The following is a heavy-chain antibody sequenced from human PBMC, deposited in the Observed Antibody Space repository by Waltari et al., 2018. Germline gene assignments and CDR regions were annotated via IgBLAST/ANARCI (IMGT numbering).Heavy chain of an antibody. CDR3: ASHLEDFYYYMDV. CDR2: IGSSSTYT. Sequence: EVQLVESGGGLVKPGGSLILSCVASGFSFNAYTMNWVRHTPEKGLEWVSSIGSSSTYTYYADSVKGRFTISRDNAANSLHLEMNALRPEDTAVYYCASHLEDFYYYMDVWGKGTTVTVSS. CDR1: GFSFNAYT. J-gene: IGHJ6*03. V-gene: IGHV3-21*06.